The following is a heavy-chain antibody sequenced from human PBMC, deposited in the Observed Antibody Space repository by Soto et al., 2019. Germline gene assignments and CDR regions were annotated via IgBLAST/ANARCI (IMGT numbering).Heavy chain of an antibody. J-gene: IGHJ1*01. D-gene: IGHD3-3*01. Sequence: PSETLSLTCSVSGGTISAYYWNWIRQSPGKGLEWIGYIHYSGSTSYNRSLESRVTISLNPSKTQFSLKLSSVTAADTAFYYCARNPKDVWNGYYGESWRQGTLVP. V-gene: IGHV4-59*01. CDR1: GGTISAYY. CDR2: IHYSGST. CDR3: ARNPKDVWNGYYGES.